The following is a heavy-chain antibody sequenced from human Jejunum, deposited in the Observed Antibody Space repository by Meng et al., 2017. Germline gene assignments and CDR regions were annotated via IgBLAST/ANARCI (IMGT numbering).Heavy chain of an antibody. CDR3: ARDHMGSLDY. CDR2: AST. Sequence: QVQLQESGPGLVRPSETLSSLCTVSGGSVSRAGYQWGWIRQPPGKGLEWIGYASTNYNPSLKSRVTISLDTSRNQFSLSLSSVTAADTAGYYCARDHMGSLDYWGQGILVTVSS. D-gene: IGHD1-26*01. J-gene: IGHJ4*02. V-gene: IGHV4-61*08. CDR1: GGSVSRAGYQ.